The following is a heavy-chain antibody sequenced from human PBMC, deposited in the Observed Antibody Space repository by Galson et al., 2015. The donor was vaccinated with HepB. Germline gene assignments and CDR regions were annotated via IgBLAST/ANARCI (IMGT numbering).Heavy chain of an antibody. CDR1: GFTFGRYA. Sequence: SLRLSCAASGFTFGRYAMSWVRQAPGKGLGWVSSITSSGAGTYFAASVRGRFTISRDKSENTVFLQMSSLRVEDTAVYYCAKGAIMVSNNPWYFDYWGRGTMGTVSS. CDR2: ITSSGAGT. J-gene: IGHJ4*01. V-gene: IGHV3-23*01. D-gene: IGHD2-8*01. CDR3: AKGAIMVSNNPWYFDY.